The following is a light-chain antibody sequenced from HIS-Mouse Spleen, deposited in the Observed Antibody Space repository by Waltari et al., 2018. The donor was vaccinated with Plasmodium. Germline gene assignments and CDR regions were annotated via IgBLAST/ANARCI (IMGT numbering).Light chain of an antibody. Sequence: DIQMTQSPSSLSASVGDSVPITCRASQSISSYLNWYQQKPGKAPKLLSYAASSLQSGVPSRFSGSGSGTDFTLTISSLQPEDFATYYCQQSYSTPLTFGPGTKVDIK. V-gene: IGKV1-39*01. CDR2: AAS. CDR1: QSISSY. J-gene: IGKJ3*01. CDR3: QQSYSTPLT.